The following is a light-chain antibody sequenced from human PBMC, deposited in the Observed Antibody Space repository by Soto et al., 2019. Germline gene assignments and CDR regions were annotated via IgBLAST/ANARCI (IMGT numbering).Light chain of an antibody. J-gene: IGLJ1*01. Sequence: QSALTQPASVSGSPGQSITISCTGTSSDVGGYNYVSWYQQYPGKAPKLMIYDVSNRPSGVPDRFSGSRSGNTASLTISGLQAEDEGDYYCSVYTRTSTYVFGTGTKLTVL. CDR3: SVYTRTSTYV. CDR1: SSDVGGYNY. V-gene: IGLV2-14*03. CDR2: DVS.